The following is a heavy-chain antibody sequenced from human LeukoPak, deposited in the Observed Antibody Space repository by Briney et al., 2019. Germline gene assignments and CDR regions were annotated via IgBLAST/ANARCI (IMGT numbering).Heavy chain of an antibody. Sequence: SVKVSCKASGGTFSSYAISWVRQAPGQGLEWMGRIIPILGIANYAQKFQGRVTITADKSTSTAYMELSSLRSEDTAVYYCARAQTQRDLYSSWGQGALVTVSS. J-gene: IGHJ4*02. CDR2: IIPILGIA. V-gene: IGHV1-69*04. CDR3: ARAQTQRDLYSS. D-gene: IGHD4-11*01. CDR1: GGTFSSYA.